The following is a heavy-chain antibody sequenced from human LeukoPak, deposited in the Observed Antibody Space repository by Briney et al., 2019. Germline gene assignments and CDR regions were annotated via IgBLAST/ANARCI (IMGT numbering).Heavy chain of an antibody. V-gene: IGHV3-48*01. J-gene: IGHJ4*02. D-gene: IGHD5-24*01. CDR2: IGIDSGNT. CDR3: ARDYKYAFDN. Sequence: GGSLRLSCAASGFTFSDYSMNWVRQAPGKGLEWISYIGIDSGNTNYADSVKGRFTISGDKAKNSLYLQMNSLRVEDTTVYYCARDYKYAFDNWGQGTLVTVSS. CDR1: GFTFSDYS.